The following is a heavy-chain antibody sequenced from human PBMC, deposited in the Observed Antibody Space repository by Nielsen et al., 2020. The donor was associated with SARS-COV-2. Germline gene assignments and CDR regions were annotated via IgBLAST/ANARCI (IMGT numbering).Heavy chain of an antibody. V-gene: IGHV3-11*04. J-gene: IGHJ4*02. D-gene: IGHD6-19*01. CDR2: ISSSGSTI. CDR1: GFTFSDYY. CDR3: ARGTFSSGWEEYDY. Sequence: GESLKISCAASGFTFSDYYMSWIRQAPGKGLEWVSYISSSGSTIYYADSVKGRFTISRDNAKNSLYLQMNSLRAEDTAVYYCARGTFSSGWEEYDYWGQGTLVTVSS.